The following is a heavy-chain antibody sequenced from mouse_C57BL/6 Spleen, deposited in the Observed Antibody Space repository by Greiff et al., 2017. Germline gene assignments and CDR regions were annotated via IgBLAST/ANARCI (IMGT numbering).Heavy chain of an antibody. Sequence: EVKVVESGGGLVKPGGSLKLSCAASGFTFSSYTMSWVRQTPEKRLEWVATISGGGGNTYYPDSVKGRFTISRDNAKNTLYLQMSSLRSEDTALYYCAREDSSGPWCAYWGQGTLVTVSA. CDR3: AREDSSGPWCAY. CDR1: GFTFSSYT. D-gene: IGHD3-2*02. V-gene: IGHV5-9*01. CDR2: ISGGGGNT. J-gene: IGHJ3*01.